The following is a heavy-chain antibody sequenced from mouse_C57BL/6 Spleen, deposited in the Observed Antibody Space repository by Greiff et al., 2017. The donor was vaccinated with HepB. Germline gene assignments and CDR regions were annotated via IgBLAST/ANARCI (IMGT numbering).Heavy chain of an antibody. Sequence: EVQLQQSGPELVKPGASVKISCKASGYSFTGYYMRWVKQSHGNILDWIGYIYPYNGVSSYNQKFKGKATLTVDKSSSTAYMELRSLTSEDSAVYYCASPADYSNYGAMDYWGQGTSVTVSS. CDR3: ASPADYSNYGAMDY. V-gene: IGHV1-31*01. J-gene: IGHJ4*01. CDR1: GYSFTGYY. CDR2: IYPYNGVS. D-gene: IGHD2-5*01.